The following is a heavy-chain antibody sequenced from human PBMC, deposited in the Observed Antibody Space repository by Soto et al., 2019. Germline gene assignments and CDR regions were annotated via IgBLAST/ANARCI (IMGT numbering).Heavy chain of an antibody. V-gene: IGHV1-3*05. Sequence: QVQLVQSGAEEKKPGASVKVSCKASGYTFTGYAMHWVRQAPGQRLEWMGWNNAGNGNTKYSQKLQGRVTITRDTSASTAYMELISLRSEDSAVYYCARAVAVPADFDDWGQGTLVTVSS. CDR2: NNAGNGNT. CDR1: GYTFTGYA. CDR3: ARAVAVPADFDD. J-gene: IGHJ4*02. D-gene: IGHD6-19*01.